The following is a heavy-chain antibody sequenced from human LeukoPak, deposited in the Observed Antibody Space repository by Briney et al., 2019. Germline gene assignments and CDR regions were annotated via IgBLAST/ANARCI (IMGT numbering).Heavy chain of an antibody. Sequence: AASVKVSCKASGYTFTSYYMHWVRQAPGQGLEWMGIINPSGGSTSYAQKFQGRVTMTRDMSTSTVYMELSSLRSEDTAVYYCARARGILQMDVWGKGTMVTVSS. J-gene: IGHJ6*04. D-gene: IGHD1-14*01. V-gene: IGHV1-46*01. CDR1: GYTFTSYY. CDR2: INPSGGST. CDR3: ARARGILQMDV.